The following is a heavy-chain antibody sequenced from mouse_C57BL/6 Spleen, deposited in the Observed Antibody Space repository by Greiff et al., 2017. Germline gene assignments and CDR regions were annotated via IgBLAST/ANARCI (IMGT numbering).Heavy chain of an antibody. V-gene: IGHV3-8*01. CDR3: ARLGHWYFDV. CDR2: ISYSGST. Sequence: EVQLQQSGPGLAKPSQTLSLTCSVTGYSIPSDYWNWIRKFPGNKLEYMGYISYSGSTYYNPSLKSRISITRDTSKNQYYLQLNSVTTEDTATYYCARLGHWYFDVWGTGTTVTVSS. CDR1: GYSIPSDY. D-gene: IGHD4-1*01. J-gene: IGHJ1*03.